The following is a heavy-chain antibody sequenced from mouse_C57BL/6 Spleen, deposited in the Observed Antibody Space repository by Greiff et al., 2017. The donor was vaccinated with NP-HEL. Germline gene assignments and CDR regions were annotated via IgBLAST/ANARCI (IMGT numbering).Heavy chain of an antibody. CDR3: TGANWVAY. V-gene: IGHV6-3*01. D-gene: IGHD1-1*01. CDR2: IRLKSDNYAT. CDR1: GFTFSNYW. J-gene: IGHJ3*01. Sequence: EVKLEESGGGLVQPGGSMKLSCVASGFTFSNYWMNWVRQSPEKGLEWVAQIRLKSDNYATHYAESVKGRFTISRDDSKSSVYLQMNNLRAEDTGMYYCTGANWVAYWGQGTLVTVAA.